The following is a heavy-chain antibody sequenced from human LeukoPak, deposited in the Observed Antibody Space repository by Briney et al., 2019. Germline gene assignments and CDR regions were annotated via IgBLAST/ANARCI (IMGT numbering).Heavy chain of an antibody. V-gene: IGHV3-48*01. CDR3: ANEVRPNDY. CDR1: GFTFSSYS. CDR2: ISSSSSTI. J-gene: IGHJ4*02. D-gene: IGHD4/OR15-4a*01. Sequence: GGSLRLSCAASGFTFSSYSMNWVRQAPGKGLEWVSYISSSSSTIYYADSVKGRFTISRDNSKNTLYLQMNSLRAEDTALYFCANEVRPNDYWGRGTLVTVSS.